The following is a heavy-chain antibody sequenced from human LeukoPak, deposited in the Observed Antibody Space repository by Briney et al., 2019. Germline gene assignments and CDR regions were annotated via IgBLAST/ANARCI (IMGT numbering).Heavy chain of an antibody. V-gene: IGHV4-38-2*02. J-gene: IGHJ3*02. CDR1: GYSISTGYF. Sequence: PSETLSLTCSVSGYSISTGYFWVWIRQPPGKGLEWIGNIHYSGTTYYTPSLKSRVAISVDTSKNQFSLKLSSVTAADTAVYYCAKGNYYDSSGRIFFDAFDIWGQGTMVTVSS. CDR2: IHYSGTT. D-gene: IGHD3-22*01. CDR3: AKGNYYDSSGRIFFDAFDI.